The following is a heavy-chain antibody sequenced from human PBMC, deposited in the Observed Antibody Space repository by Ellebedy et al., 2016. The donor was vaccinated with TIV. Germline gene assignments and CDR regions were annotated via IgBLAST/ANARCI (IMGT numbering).Heavy chain of an antibody. CDR1: GGSISSGGYY. CDR2: IYYSGST. CDR3: AREEYSYGPRKRFDY. V-gene: IGHV4-31*03. D-gene: IGHD5-18*01. Sequence: MPSETLSLTCTVPGGSISSGGYYLSWIRQHPGKGLEWSGYIYYSGSTYYNPSLKSRVTISVYTSKNQFSLKLSSVTAADTAVYYCAREEYSYGPRKRFDYWGQGTLVTVSS. J-gene: IGHJ4*02.